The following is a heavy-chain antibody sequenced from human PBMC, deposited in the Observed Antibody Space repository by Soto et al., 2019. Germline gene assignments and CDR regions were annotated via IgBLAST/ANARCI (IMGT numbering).Heavy chain of an antibody. Sequence: GGSLRLSCAASGFTFSSYSMSWVRQAPWKGLEWVSAISGSGVSTYYADSVKGRFTISRDNSKNTLYLQMNSLRAEDTAVYYCEKLLVRFPIVVVTAGAIMDVWGQRTTVAVSS. V-gene: IGHV3-23*01. CDR1: GFTFSSYS. CDR2: ISGSGVST. CDR3: EKLLVRFPIVVVTAGAIMDV. D-gene: IGHD2-2*01. J-gene: IGHJ6*02.